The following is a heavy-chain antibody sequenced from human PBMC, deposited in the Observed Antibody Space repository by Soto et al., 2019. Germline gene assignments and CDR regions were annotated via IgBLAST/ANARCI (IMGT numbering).Heavy chain of an antibody. CDR1: GASISSVGYS. Sequence: TLSLTGAGSGASISSVGYSWGSIRQPPGKGLEWIGYIYHSGSTYYNPSLKSRVTISVDTSKNQFSLKLSSVTAADTAVYYCARAFNYYDSSGYYAFDIWGQGTMVT. J-gene: IGHJ3*02. V-gene: IGHV4-30-2*01. D-gene: IGHD3-22*01. CDR2: IYHSGST. CDR3: ARAFNYYDSSGYYAFDI.